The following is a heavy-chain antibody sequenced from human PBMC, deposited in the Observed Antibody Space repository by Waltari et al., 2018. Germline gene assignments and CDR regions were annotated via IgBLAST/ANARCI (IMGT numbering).Heavy chain of an antibody. D-gene: IGHD5-12*01. Sequence: EIQVVESGGGLVQPGGSRGLSVAPSGFTFSSYWMSWVRQAPGKGLEWVANIKQDGSAKFYLDSVKGRFTISRDNAKNTLYLQMNSLRAEDTALYYCARAVDVADYWGQGTLVTVSS. CDR1: GFTFSSYW. CDR3: ARAVDVADY. CDR2: IKQDGSAK. V-gene: IGHV3-7*01. J-gene: IGHJ4*02.